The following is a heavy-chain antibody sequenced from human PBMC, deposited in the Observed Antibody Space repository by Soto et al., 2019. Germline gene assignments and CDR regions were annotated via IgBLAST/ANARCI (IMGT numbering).Heavy chain of an antibody. CDR1: GGSIISYY. J-gene: IGHJ3*02. CDR2: IYYSGST. Sequence: SETLSLTCTVSGGSIISYYWSWILQPPGKGLEWIGYIYYSGSTNYNPSLKSRVTISVDTSKNQFSLKLSSVTAADTAVYYCARRYGVAFDIWGQGTMVTVSS. V-gene: IGHV4-59*08. D-gene: IGHD3-10*01. CDR3: ARRYGVAFDI.